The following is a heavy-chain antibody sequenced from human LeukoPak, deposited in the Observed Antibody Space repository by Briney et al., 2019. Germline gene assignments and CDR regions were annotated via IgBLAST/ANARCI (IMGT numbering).Heavy chain of an antibody. J-gene: IGHJ3*01. V-gene: IGHV4-4*07. CDR2: IYTSGST. CDR1: GGSISSYY. CDR3: ARDYGDAFDV. Sequence: SETLSLTCTVSGGSISSYYWSWIRQPAGKGPEWIVRIYTSGSTNCNPSLKSRVTMSVDTSKNQFSLKLSSVTAADTAVYYCARDYGDAFDVWGQGTMVTVSS. D-gene: IGHD3-16*01.